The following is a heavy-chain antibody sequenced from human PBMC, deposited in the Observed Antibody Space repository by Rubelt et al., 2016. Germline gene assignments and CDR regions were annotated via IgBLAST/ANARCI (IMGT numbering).Heavy chain of an antibody. CDR2: ISHDGSHE. V-gene: IGHV3-30*02. J-gene: IGHJ4*02. CDR1: GLTFGSYA. Sequence: GGSLRLSCAASGLTFGSYAIHWVRQAPGRGLEWLAFISHDGSHENYVDSVRGRFSISSDSSKNTLYLQMNNLRVEDSAVYHCAKDSTWAFDFWGQGTRVTVSS. CDR3: AKDSTWAFDF.